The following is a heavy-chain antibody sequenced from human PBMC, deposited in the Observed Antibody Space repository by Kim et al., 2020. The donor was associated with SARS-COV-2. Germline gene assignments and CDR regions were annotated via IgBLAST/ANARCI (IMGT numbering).Heavy chain of an antibody. CDR2: ISGSGGST. D-gene: IGHD6-13*01. CDR1: GFTFSSYA. Sequence: GGSLRLSCAASGFTFSSYAMSWVRQAPGKGLEWVSAISGSGGSTYYADSVKGRFTISRDNSKNTLYLQMNSLRAEDTAVYYCAILSGGSSWTTPDYWGQGTLVTVSS. CDR3: AILSGGSSWTTPDY. J-gene: IGHJ4*02. V-gene: IGHV3-23*01.